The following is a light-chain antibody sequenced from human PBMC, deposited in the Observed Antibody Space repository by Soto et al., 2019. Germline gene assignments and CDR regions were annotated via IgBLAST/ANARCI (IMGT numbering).Light chain of an antibody. J-gene: IGLJ1*01. CDR1: SSDVGVYDF. V-gene: IGLV2-8*01. CDR2: EVT. Sequence: QSALTQPPSASGSPGPSVTISCTGTSSDVGVYDFVSWYQQHPGKVPKLIISEVTRRSSGVPDRFSGSKSGNTASLTVSGLQADDEADYYCSSYAGSNNLAYVFGTGTKVTVL. CDR3: SSYAGSNNLAYV.